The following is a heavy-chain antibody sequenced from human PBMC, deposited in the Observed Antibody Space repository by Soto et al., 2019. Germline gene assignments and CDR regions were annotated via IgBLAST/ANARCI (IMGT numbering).Heavy chain of an antibody. CDR3: ENAGGRGSGGPRYPSSGRDF. CDR2: IIPFSGTS. Sequence: QVQLVQSGTEVKEPGSSVKVSCKASGGTFSIHAFSWVRQAPGQGLEWMGGIIPFSGTSNYAQKLQGRVTATATPSTNTGNMGVRSLRPEDAALYYGENAGGRGSGGPRYPSSGRDFWGKGTPATLS. J-gene: IGHJ1*01. CDR1: GGTFSIHA. V-gene: IGHV1-69*01. D-gene: IGHD3-16*01.